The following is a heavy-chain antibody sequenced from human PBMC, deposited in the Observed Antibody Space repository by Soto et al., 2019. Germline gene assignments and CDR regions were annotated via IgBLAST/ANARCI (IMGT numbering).Heavy chain of an antibody. Sequence: QVRLQESGPGLVKPSETLSLTCTVSGGSITSITNHYCSWIRQPPGKGLEWIGYISYSGHTSYNPSLKSRVILSVGTSKNQVSLNLASVTAADTAVYYCATQGFGTLHGLVDVWGQGTTVTVSS. CDR2: ISYSGHT. D-gene: IGHD1-7*01. CDR1: GGSITSITNHY. CDR3: ATQGFGTLHGLVDV. V-gene: IGHV4-59*08. J-gene: IGHJ6*02.